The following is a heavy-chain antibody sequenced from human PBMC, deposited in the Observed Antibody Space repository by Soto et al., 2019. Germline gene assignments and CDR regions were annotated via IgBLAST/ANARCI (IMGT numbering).Heavy chain of an antibody. J-gene: IGHJ6*02. D-gene: IGHD3-3*01. V-gene: IGHV4-30-2*01. Sequence: QLRLQESGSGLVQPSQTLSLTCTASGGSINTYDYSWSWIRQPPGGGLEWIGSIYHTGRTYFIPSLKSLVTMSLDKYKNQFALNLTSVTAADTALYYCAREKTIFGVAPGGGIDIWGQGTTVTVSS. CDR1: GGSINTYDYS. CDR2: IYHTGRT. CDR3: AREKTIFGVAPGGGIDI.